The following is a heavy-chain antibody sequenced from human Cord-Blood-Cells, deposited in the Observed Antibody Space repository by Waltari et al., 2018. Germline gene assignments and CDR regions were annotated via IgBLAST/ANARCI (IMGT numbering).Heavy chain of an antibody. CDR1: GGTFSSYA. D-gene: IGHD2-2*01. CDR2: IIPIFGTA. J-gene: IGHJ5*02. Sequence: QVQLVQSGAEVKKPGSSVKVSCKASGGTFSSYAISWVRQAPGQGLEWMGGIIPIFGTANYAQKFQGRVTITADESTSTAYMELSSLRSEDTAVYYCARVPGWFCSSTSCYGTGGGWFYPWGQGTLVTVSS. V-gene: IGHV1-69*01. CDR3: ARVPGWFCSSTSCYGTGGGWFYP.